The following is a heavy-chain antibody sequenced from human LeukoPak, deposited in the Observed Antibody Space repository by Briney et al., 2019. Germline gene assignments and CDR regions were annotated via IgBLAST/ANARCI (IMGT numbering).Heavy chain of an antibody. J-gene: IGHJ4*02. D-gene: IGHD6-19*01. CDR2: INHSGST. CDR3: ARGSSGWYRRTPGRFDY. CDR1: GVSFSGYY. Sequence: SETLSLTCAVYGVSFSGYYWSWIRQPPGKGLEWIGEINHSGSTNYNPSLKSRVTISVDTSKNQFSLKLSSVTAADTAVYYCARGSSGWYRRTPGRFDYWGQGTLVTVSS. V-gene: IGHV4-34*01.